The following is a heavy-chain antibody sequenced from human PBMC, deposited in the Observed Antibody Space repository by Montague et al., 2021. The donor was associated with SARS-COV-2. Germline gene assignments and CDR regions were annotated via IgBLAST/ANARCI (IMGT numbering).Heavy chain of an antibody. J-gene: IGHJ4*02. CDR3: GSFIDY. CDR1: GGSIYSSSYY. V-gene: IGHV4-39*01. Sequence: SDTRSLTRTVSGGSIYSSSYYWGWIRQPPGKGLEWIGNVFYSGSTYYNPSLKSRVTISVDTSKNQFSLKLNSVTAADTAVYYCGSFIDYWGQGTLVTVSS. CDR2: VFYSGST.